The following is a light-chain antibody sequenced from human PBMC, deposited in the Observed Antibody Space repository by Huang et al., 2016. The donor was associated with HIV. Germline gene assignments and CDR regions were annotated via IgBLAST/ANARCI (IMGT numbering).Light chain of an antibody. Sequence: EIVMTQSPATLSVSPGEGATLSCRASQTVSTNLAWYQQRPGQAPRLLIYATVTRATGIPARFSGSGSGTEFTLTINNLQSEDFALYYCQQYNSWPLLTFGGGTKVAIK. J-gene: IGKJ4*01. CDR1: QTVSTN. CDR3: QQYNSWPLLT. CDR2: ATV. V-gene: IGKV3-15*01.